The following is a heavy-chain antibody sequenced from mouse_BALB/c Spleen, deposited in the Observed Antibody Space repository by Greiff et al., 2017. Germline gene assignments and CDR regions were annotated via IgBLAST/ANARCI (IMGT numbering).Heavy chain of an antibody. CDR2: IYPGNSDT. CDR1: GYTFTSYW. Sequence: EVQLQQSGTVLARPGASVKMSCKASGYTFTSYWMHWVKQRPGQGLEWIGAIYPGNSDTSYNQKFKGKAKLTAVTSTSTAYMELSSLTNEDSAVYYCTRIYYDYDLDYWGQGTTLTVSS. CDR3: TRIYYDYDLDY. J-gene: IGHJ2*01. D-gene: IGHD2-4*01. V-gene: IGHV1-5*01.